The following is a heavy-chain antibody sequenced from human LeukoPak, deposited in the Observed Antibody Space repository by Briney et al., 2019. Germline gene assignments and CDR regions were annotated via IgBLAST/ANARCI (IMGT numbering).Heavy chain of an antibody. CDR2: ISGGSAAI. V-gene: IGHV3-21*05. Sequence: GGSLRLSCVASGFTFSSYSMNCVRQAPGKGLEWVSYISGGSAAIYYADSVKGRFTISRDNAKNSLYLQMNSLRAEDTAVYYCATEGRSTTPGYWGQGTLVTVSS. CDR3: ATEGRSTTPGY. CDR1: GFTFSSYS. J-gene: IGHJ4*02. D-gene: IGHD6-13*01.